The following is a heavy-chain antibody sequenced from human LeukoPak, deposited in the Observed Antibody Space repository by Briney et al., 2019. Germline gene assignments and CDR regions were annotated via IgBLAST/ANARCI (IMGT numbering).Heavy chain of an antibody. Sequence: SQTLSLTCTVSGGSISSGGYYWSWIRQHPGKGLEWIGYIYYSGSTYYNPSLKSRVTISVDTSKNQFSLKLSSVTAADTAVYYCARVWKGGDILTYGMDVWGKGTTVTVSS. D-gene: IGHD3-9*01. V-gene: IGHV4-31*03. J-gene: IGHJ6*04. CDR3: ARVWKGGDILTYGMDV. CDR1: GGSISSGGYY. CDR2: IYYSGST.